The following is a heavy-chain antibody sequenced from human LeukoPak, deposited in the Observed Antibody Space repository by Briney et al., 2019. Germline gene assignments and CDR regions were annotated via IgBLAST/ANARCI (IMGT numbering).Heavy chain of an antibody. V-gene: IGHV4-59*01. Sequence: SDTLSLTCSVSGGSLSSYYWSWIRQPPGKGLEWIGYIYYSGNTNYNPSLKSRVTISIDTSKNQFSLKLTSVTAADTAVYYCARAGSSGYLIDYWGQGTLVTVSS. D-gene: IGHD3-22*01. CDR1: GGSLSSYY. CDR3: ARAGSSGYLIDY. CDR2: IYYSGNT. J-gene: IGHJ4*02.